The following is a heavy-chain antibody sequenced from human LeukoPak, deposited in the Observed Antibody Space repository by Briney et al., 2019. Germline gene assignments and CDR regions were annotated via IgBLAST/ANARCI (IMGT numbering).Heavy chain of an antibody. J-gene: IGHJ3*02. CDR2: INPNSGGT. CDR3: ARTRAGPMDAFDI. CDR1: GYTFTGYY. V-gene: IGHV1-2*02. Sequence: ASVKVSCKASGYTFTGYYMHWVRQAPGQGLEWVGWINPNSGGTNYAQKFQGRVTMTRDTSISTAYMELSRLRSDDTAVYYCARTRAGPMDAFDIWGQGTMVTVSS.